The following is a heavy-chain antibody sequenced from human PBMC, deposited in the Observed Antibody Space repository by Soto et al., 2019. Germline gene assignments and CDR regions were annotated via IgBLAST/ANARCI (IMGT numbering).Heavy chain of an antibody. D-gene: IGHD2-21*02. V-gene: IGHV4-39*01. CDR2: IHYGGNA. CDR3: ARVNVTLDL. J-gene: IGHJ4*02. Sequence: SETLSLTCTVSGGSIRSGDYYWSWVRQPPGKGLEWIASIHYGGNAYYSPSLTTRATISRDTSKNRVSLELRSVTAADTAVYYCARVNVTLDLWGLGTLVTVSS. CDR1: GGSIRSGDYY.